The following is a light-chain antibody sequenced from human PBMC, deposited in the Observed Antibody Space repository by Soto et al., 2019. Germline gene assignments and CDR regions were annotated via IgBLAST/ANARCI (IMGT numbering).Light chain of an antibody. J-gene: IGKJ3*01. CDR1: QDVSRY. V-gene: IGKV1-9*01. Sequence: GDRVTITCRASQDVSRYLXXYXXKXGXXXKXXXYGVSTLQSGLPSRFSGFGSGTEFTLTISSLQPEDFATYHCQQLQRTPFTFGPGTKVDIK. CDR2: GVS. CDR3: QQLQRTPFT.